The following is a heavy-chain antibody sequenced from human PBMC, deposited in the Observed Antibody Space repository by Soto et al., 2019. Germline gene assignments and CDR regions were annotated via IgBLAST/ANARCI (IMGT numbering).Heavy chain of an antibody. Sequence: SETLSLTCAVDGGSFSGYYWSWVRQPPGKGLEWIGDINHNGGTNYNPSLKSRVIISVDTSKTQFSLKLSSVTAADTAVYYCAREVGYHSSTRRNLYFDYWGQGTLVTVSS. CDR1: GGSFSGYY. CDR3: AREVGYHSSTRRNLYFDY. V-gene: IGHV4-34*01. D-gene: IGHD2-2*01. J-gene: IGHJ4*02. CDR2: INHNGGT.